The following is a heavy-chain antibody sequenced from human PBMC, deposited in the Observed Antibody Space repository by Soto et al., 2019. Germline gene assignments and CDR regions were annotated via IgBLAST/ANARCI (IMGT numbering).Heavy chain of an antibody. J-gene: IGHJ6*02. CDR1: GGSISSGGYY. CDR3: ARELRFGEDYYGMDV. Sequence: QVQLQESGPGLVKPSQTLSLTCTVSGGSISSGGYYWSRIRQHPGKGLEWIGYIYYSGSTYYNPSLKSRVTISVDTSKNQFSLKLSSVAAADTAVYYCARELRFGEDYYGMDVWGQGTTVTVSS. D-gene: IGHD3-10*01. V-gene: IGHV4-31*03. CDR2: IYYSGST.